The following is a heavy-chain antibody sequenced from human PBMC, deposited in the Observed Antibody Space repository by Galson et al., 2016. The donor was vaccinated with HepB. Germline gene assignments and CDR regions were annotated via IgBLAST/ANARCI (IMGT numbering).Heavy chain of an antibody. CDR1: GFTFGTYG. Sequence: SLRLSCAASGFTFGTYGMHWVRQAPGKGLEWVAVISYDGTNKYYADSLKGRFTISRDNSKNTLYLQMNSLRAEDTAVYYCAKDAILACGTGCYADYWGQGALVTVSS. CDR2: ISYDGTNK. D-gene: IGHD2-2*01. CDR3: AKDAILACGTGCYADY. J-gene: IGHJ4*02. V-gene: IGHV3-30*18.